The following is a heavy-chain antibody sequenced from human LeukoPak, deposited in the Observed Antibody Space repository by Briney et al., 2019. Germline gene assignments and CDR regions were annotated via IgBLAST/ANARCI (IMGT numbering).Heavy chain of an antibody. CDR1: GYTFTGYY. Sequence: VASVKVSCKPSGYTFTGYYIHWVRQATGQGLEWMGWINPNRGALNYAQKFQDRATMTRDTSSSTVSMELSRLKSDDTAVYYWARGPYDSSGYSDYWGQGTLVTVSS. CDR2: INPNRGAL. D-gene: IGHD3-22*01. CDR3: ARGPYDSSGYSDY. J-gene: IGHJ4*02. V-gene: IGHV1-2*02.